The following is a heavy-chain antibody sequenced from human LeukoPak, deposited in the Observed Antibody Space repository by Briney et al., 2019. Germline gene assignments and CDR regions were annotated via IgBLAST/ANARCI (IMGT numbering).Heavy chain of an antibody. J-gene: IGHJ3*02. V-gene: IGHV1-69*06. CDR3: ARTVVVTAEHAFDI. CDR2: IIPIFGTV. CDR1: GYTFTGYY. D-gene: IGHD2-21*02. Sequence: ASVKVSCKASGYTFTGYYIHWVRQAPGQGLEWMGGIIPIFGTVNYAQKFQGRVTITADKSTSTAYMELSSLRSEDTAVYYCARTVVVTAEHAFDIWGQGTMVTVSS.